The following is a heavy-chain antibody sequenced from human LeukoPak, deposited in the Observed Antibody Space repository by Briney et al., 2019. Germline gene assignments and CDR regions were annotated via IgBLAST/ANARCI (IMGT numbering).Heavy chain of an antibody. Sequence: GGSLRLSCAASGFTFDDYAMHWVRQAPGKGLEWVSLISWDGGSTYYADSVKGRFTISRDNSKNSLYLQMNSLRPEDTALYYCAKSSSSGYLDYWGQGTLVTVSS. D-gene: IGHD3-22*01. J-gene: IGHJ4*02. CDR2: ISWDGGST. CDR1: GFTFDDYA. CDR3: AKSSSSGYLDY. V-gene: IGHV3-43D*03.